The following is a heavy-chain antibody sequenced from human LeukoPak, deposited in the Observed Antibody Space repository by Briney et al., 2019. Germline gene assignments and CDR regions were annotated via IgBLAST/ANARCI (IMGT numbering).Heavy chain of an antibody. V-gene: IGHV1-18*01. CDR1: GYTFTSYG. J-gene: IGHJ3*01. CDR2: ISPFNGNT. D-gene: IGHD4-23*01. CDR3: ARDMSTRVTPISYAFDV. Sequence: ASVKVSCKASGYTFTSYGFSWMRQAPGQGLEWMGWISPFNGNTVYARQFQGRVTMTSDTSTTTAYMELSSLRSEDTAVYYCARDMSTRVTPISYAFDVWGQGTMVTVSS.